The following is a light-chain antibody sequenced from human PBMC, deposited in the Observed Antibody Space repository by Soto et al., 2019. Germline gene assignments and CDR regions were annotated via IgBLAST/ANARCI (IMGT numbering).Light chain of an antibody. CDR2: SNN. CDR1: SSNIGSNT. Sequence: VLTQPPSASGTPGQRVTISCSGSSSNIGSNTVNWYQQLPGTAPKLLIYSNNQRPSGVPDRFSGSKSGTSASLAISGLQSEDEADYYCAAWDDSLNGPVFGTGTKVTLL. CDR3: AAWDDSLNGPV. V-gene: IGLV1-44*01. J-gene: IGLJ1*01.